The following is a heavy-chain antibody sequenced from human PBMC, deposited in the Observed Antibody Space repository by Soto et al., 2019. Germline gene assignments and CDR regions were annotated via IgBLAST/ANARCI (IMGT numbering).Heavy chain of an antibody. CDR2: INAGNGNT. Sequence: QVQLVQSGAEVKKPGASVKVSCKASGYTFTSYAMHWVRQAPGQRLEWMGWINAGNGNTKYSQKFQGRVTITRDTXAXXADMELSSLRSEETAGYYCASDIWCGEPPGGAGMHWGQGTLVTFSS. V-gene: IGHV1-3*01. CDR3: ASDIWCGEPPGGAGMH. CDR1: GYTFTSYA. D-gene: IGHD3-10*01. J-gene: IGHJ4*02.